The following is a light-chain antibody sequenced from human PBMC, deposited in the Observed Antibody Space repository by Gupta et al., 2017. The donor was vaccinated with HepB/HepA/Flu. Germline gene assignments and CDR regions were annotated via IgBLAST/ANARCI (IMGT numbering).Light chain of an antibody. CDR2: AAS. Sequence: DIQMTQSPSSLSASVGDRVTITCRASQRISNYLNWYQQKPGKVPQLLIYAASTLQSGVPSRFSGSGSGTDFTLTISRLQPEDFATYYCQQRDSSPSTFGQGTKLDIK. CDR3: QQRDSSPST. V-gene: IGKV1-39*01. CDR1: QRISNY. J-gene: IGKJ2*02.